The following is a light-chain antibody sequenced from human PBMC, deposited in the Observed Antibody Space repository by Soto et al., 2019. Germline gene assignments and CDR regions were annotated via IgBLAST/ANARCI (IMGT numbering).Light chain of an antibody. CDR1: QSLLHSNGYNY. Sequence: DIVMTQSPLSLPVTPGEPASISCRSSQSLLHSNGYNYLDWYLQKPGQSPQLLIYLGSSRASGVPDRFSGSGSGTDFTLKISRVEAEDVGVYYCMQTLQILFTFGPGTKVDIK. J-gene: IGKJ3*01. CDR3: MQTLQILFT. CDR2: LGS. V-gene: IGKV2-28*01.